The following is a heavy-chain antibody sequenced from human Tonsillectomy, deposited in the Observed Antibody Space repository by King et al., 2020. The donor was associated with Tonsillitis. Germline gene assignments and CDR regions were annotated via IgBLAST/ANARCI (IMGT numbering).Heavy chain of an antibody. Sequence: VQLVESGGGVVQPGRSLRLSCAASGFTFSSYAMHWVRQAPGKGLEWVAVISYDGSNKYYADSVKGRFTISRDNSKNTLYLQMNSLRAEDTAVYYCAKSQSGGVVLGETPSTDYWGQGTLVTVSS. CDR1: GFTFSSYA. CDR2: ISYDGSNK. CDR3: AKSQSGGVVLGETPSTDY. D-gene: IGHD3-10*01. V-gene: IGHV3-30-3*02. J-gene: IGHJ4*02.